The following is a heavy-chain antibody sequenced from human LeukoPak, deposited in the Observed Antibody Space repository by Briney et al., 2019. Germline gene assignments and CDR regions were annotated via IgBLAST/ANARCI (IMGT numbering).Heavy chain of an antibody. Sequence: GGSLRLSCAASGFTVSSNYMSWVRQAPGKGLEWVAHIRYDGSTKYYADSVKGRFTISRDTSKNTLYVQMNSLRPEDTAVYYCAKDSNNWSFDYWGQGTLVTVSS. CDR3: AKDSNNWSFDY. D-gene: IGHD5-24*01. CDR1: GFTVSSNY. CDR2: IRYDGSTK. V-gene: IGHV3-30*02. J-gene: IGHJ4*02.